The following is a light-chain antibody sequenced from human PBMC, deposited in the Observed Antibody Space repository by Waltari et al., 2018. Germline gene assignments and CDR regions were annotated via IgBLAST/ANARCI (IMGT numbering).Light chain of an antibody. V-gene: IGLV2-8*01. J-gene: IGLJ2*01. CDR1: SSYVGGFNY. CDR2: EVT. Sequence: QSALTQPPSASGSPGQSVTISCTGTSSYVGGFNYVSWYQQHPGKAPKLIIFEVTKRPSGVPDRFSGSKSGNTASLTVSGLQSEDEADYYCSSYGGNNNILFGGGTKLSVL. CDR3: SSYGGNNNIL.